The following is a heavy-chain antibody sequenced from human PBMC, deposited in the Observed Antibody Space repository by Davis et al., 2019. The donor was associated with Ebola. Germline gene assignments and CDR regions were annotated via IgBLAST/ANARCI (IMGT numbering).Heavy chain of an antibody. D-gene: IGHD2/OR15-2a*01. CDR3: ARGRAENKRPWGYYYYGMDV. CDR2: IIPIFGTA. J-gene: IGHJ6*02. V-gene: IGHV1-69*13. Sequence: SVKVSCKASGGTFSSYAISWVRQAPGQGLEWMGGIIPIFGTANYAQKFQGRVTITADESTSTAYMELSSLRAEDTAVYYCARGRAENKRPWGYYYYGMDVWGQGTTVTVSS. CDR1: GGTFSSYA.